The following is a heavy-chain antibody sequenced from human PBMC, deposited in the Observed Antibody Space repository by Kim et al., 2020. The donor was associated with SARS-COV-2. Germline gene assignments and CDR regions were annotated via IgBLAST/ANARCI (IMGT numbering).Heavy chain of an antibody. J-gene: IGHJ3*02. Sequence: SETLSLTCTVSGGSISSSSYYWGWIRQPPGKGLEWIGSIYYSGSTYYNPSLKSRVTISVDTSKNQFSLKLSSVTAADTAVYYCVGGSYRYTGAFDIWGQGTMVTVSS. V-gene: IGHV4-39*01. CDR1: GGSISSSSYY. D-gene: IGHD3-16*02. CDR3: VGGSYRYTGAFDI. CDR2: IYYSGST.